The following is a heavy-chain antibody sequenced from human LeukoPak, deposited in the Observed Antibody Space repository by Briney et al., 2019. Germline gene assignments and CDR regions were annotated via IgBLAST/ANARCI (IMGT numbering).Heavy chain of an antibody. CDR3: ARDLRVDVYWWLFHDY. J-gene: IGHJ4*02. CDR2: IIPIFGTA. V-gene: IGHV1-69*05. CDR1: GGTFSSYA. D-gene: IGHD3-22*01. Sequence: VASVKVSCKASGGTFSSYAISWVRQARGQGLEWMGRIIPIFGTANYAQKFQGRVTITTDESTSTAYMELSSLRSEDTAVYYCARDLRVDVYWWLFHDYWGQGTLVTVSS.